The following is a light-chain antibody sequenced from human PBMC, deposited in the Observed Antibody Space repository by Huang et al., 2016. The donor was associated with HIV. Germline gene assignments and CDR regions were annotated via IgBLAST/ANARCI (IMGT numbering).Light chain of an antibody. CDR2: AAS. V-gene: IGKV1-16*02. CDR3: QQYNSYPFT. CDR1: QGIINY. Sequence: DIQMTQSPSSLSASVGDRVTITCRARQGIINYLAWFQQKPGKAPTSLIYAASSLQSGVPSKFSGSGSGTDFTLTISSLHPEDFATYYCQQYNSYPFTFGPGTKVDIK. J-gene: IGKJ3*01.